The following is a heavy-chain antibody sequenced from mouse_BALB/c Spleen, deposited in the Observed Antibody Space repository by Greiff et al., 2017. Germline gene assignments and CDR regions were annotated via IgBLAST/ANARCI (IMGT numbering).Heavy chain of an antibody. Sequence: EVQRVESGGGLVKPGGSLKLSCAASGFTFSDYYMYWVRQTPEKRLEWVATISDGGSYTYYPDSVKGRFTISRDNAKNNLYLQMSSLKSEDTAMYYCARDYYGSSYVWFAYWGQGTLVTVSA. J-gene: IGHJ3*01. CDR2: ISDGGSYT. D-gene: IGHD1-1*01. CDR1: GFTFSDYY. CDR3: ARDYYGSSYVWFAY. V-gene: IGHV5-4*02.